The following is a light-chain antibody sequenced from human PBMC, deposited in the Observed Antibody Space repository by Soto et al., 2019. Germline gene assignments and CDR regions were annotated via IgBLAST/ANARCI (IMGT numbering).Light chain of an antibody. V-gene: IGLV7-46*01. J-gene: IGLJ2*01. Sequence: QAVVTQEPSLTVSPGGTVTLTCGSSTGAVTGAHYTFWLQQKPGQAPRTLIYDTSDKHSWTPARFSASLLGGKAALTLSGAQPEDEAEYYCLVSYGRGRVFGGGTKLTVL. CDR3: LVSYGRGRV. CDR2: DTS. CDR1: TGAVTGAHY.